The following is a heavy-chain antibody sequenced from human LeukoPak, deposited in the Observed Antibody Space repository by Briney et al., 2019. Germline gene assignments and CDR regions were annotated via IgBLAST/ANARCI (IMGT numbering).Heavy chain of an antibody. CDR1: GFTFSTSW. J-gene: IGHJ4*02. Sequence: TGGSLRLSCAASGFTFSTSWKYWVRQAPGKGLEWVSGISWNNGSIAYSDSLKGRFTISRDNATNSLYFQMISLMTEAPTVYYCTRGASNYGNWEVGYWGKGKLVTASS. V-gene: IGHV3-9*01. D-gene: IGHD4-11*01. CDR3: TRGASNYGNWEVGY. CDR2: ISWNNGSI.